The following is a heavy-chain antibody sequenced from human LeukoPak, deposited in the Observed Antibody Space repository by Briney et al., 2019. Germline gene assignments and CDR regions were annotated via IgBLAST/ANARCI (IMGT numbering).Heavy chain of an antibody. CDR3: ARDVTTASFDY. J-gene: IGHJ4*02. D-gene: IGHD4-11*01. V-gene: IGHV7-4-1*02. CDR2: INTNTGNP. Sequence: ASVKVSCKASGYTFTSYAMNWVRQAPGQGLEWMGWINTNTGNPTYAQGFTGRFVFSLDTSVTTAYLEISTLKAEDTAIYYCARDVTTASFDYWGQGTLVTVSS. CDR1: GYTFTSYA.